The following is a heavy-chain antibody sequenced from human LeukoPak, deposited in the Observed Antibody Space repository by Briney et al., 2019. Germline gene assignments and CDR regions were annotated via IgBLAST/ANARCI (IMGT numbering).Heavy chain of an antibody. D-gene: IGHD4-17*01. CDR2: INSDGSST. Sequence: GGSLRLSCAASGFTFSSYWMHWVRRAPGKGLVWVSRINSDGSSTSYADSVKGRFTISRDNAKNTLYLQMNSLRAEDTAVYYCARARRPTGGDYFYWGQGTLVTVSS. CDR3: ARARRPTGGDYFY. CDR1: GFTFSSYW. J-gene: IGHJ4*02. V-gene: IGHV3-74*01.